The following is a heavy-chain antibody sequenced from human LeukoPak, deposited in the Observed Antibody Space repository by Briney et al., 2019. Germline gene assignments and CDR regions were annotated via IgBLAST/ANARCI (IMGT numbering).Heavy chain of an antibody. CDR2: TYYRSKWYN. J-gene: IGHJ4*02. D-gene: IGHD6-19*01. Sequence: SQTLSLTCAISGDSVSSNSAAWNWIRQSPSRGLEGMGRTYYRSKWYNDYAVSVKSRITINPDTSKNQFSLQLNSVTPEDTAVYYCATSVVAGTGAFDYWGQGTLVTASS. V-gene: IGHV6-1*01. CDR3: ATSVVAGTGAFDY. CDR1: GDSVSSNSAA.